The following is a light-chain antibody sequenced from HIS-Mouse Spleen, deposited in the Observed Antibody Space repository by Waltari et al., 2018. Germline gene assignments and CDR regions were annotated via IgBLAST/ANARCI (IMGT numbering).Light chain of an antibody. CDR2: SNN. CDR3: SSYTSSSTLV. CDR1: SSNIGSHT. V-gene: IGLV1-44*01. Sequence: QSVLTQPPSASGTPGQRVTISCSVSSSNIGSHTVTWYQQLPGTAPKLLIYSNNQRPSGVPDRFSGSKSGNTASLTISGLQAEDEADYYCSSYTSSSTLVFGGGTKLTVL. J-gene: IGLJ2*01.